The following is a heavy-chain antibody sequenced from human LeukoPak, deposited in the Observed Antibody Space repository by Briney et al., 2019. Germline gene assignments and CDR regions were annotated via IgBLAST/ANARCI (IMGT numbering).Heavy chain of an antibody. Sequence: GRSLRLSCAASGFTFSTYGMHWVRQAPGKGLEWVTVIANDGSIKYYADSVKGRFTISRDNSKNTLYLQMNRLTTEDTAVYYCAGEASGYDFDYWGQGTLVTVSA. J-gene: IGHJ4*02. CDR2: IANDGSIK. CDR3: AGEASGYDFDY. D-gene: IGHD5-12*01. V-gene: IGHV3-30*03. CDR1: GFTFSTYG.